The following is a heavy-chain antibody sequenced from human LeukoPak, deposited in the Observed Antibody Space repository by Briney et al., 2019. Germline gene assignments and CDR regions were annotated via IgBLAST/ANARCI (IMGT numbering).Heavy chain of an antibody. CDR3: ARDRVVVPAAFDY. V-gene: IGHV3-64*04. CDR2: ISSNGGST. J-gene: IGHJ4*02. D-gene: IGHD2-2*01. Sequence: GGSLRLSCSASGFTFSSYAMHWVRQAPGKGLEYVSAISSNGGSTYYADSVKGRFTISRDNSKNTLYLQMSRLRSDDTAVYYCARDRVVVPAAFDYWGQGTLVTVSS. CDR1: GFTFSSYA.